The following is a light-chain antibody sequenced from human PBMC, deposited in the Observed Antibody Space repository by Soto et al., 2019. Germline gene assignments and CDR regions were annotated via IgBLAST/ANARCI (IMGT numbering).Light chain of an antibody. CDR3: QQRSNWPGYT. Sequence: EIVLAQSPATLSLSPGERATLSFRASQSVSSYLAWYQQKHGQAPRLLIYDASNSATGIPARFSGSGSGTDFTLTISSLEPEDCAVYYCQQRSNWPGYTFGQGTKLEIK. V-gene: IGKV3-11*01. J-gene: IGKJ2*01. CDR2: DAS. CDR1: QSVSSY.